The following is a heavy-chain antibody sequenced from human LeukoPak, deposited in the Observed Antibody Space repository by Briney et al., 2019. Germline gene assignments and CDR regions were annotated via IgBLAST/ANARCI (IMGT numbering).Heavy chain of an antibody. CDR2: IIPILGIA. CDR1: GVTFSSYA. CDR3: ATCGGDCREAFDI. J-gene: IGHJ3*02. Sequence: GASVKVSCKASGVTFSSYAISWVRQAPGHGLEWMGRIIPILGIANYAQKFQGRVTITADKSTSTAYMELSSLRSEDTAVYYCATCGGDCREAFDIWGQGTMVTVSS. V-gene: IGHV1-69*04. D-gene: IGHD2-21*02.